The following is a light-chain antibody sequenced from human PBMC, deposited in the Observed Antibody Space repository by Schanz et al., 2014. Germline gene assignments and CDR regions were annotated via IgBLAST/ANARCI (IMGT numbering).Light chain of an antibody. CDR2: AAS. Sequence: DVQLPQSPSSLSASVGAGVTITCRASHSIGNYVNWYQQKAGKAPKLLIYAASSLQSGVPSRFSGSGSGTEFTLTITGLQPDDFATYYCQQYETYSVPTFGGGTRVESK. CDR1: HSIGNY. J-gene: IGKJ4*01. V-gene: IGKV1-5*01. CDR3: QQYETYSVPT.